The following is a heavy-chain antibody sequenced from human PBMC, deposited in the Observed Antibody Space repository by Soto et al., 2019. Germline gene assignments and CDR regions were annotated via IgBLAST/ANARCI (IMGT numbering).Heavy chain of an antibody. V-gene: IGHV3-73*02. D-gene: IGHD2-15*01. CDR3: TGLVLGSVVY. J-gene: IGHJ4*02. CDR1: GFTFSGST. Sequence: EVQLVESGGGLVQPGGSLKLSCAASGFTFSGSTMHWVRQASGKGLEWVGRIRSKANSYATAYAASVKGRFTISRDDSKNTAYLQMNSLKTEDTAVYYCTGLVLGSVVYWGQGTLVTVSS. CDR2: IRSKANSYAT.